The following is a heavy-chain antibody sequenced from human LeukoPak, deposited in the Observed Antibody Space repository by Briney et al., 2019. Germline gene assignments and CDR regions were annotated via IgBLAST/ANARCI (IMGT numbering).Heavy chain of an antibody. CDR1: GFTFSSYA. V-gene: IGHV3-30-3*01. CDR3: ARDQYSSGWYVFYFDY. Sequence: GGSLRLSCAASGFTFSSYAMHWVRQAPGKGLEWVAVISYDGSNKYYADSVKGRFTISRDNSKNTLYLQMNSLRAEDTAVYYCARDQYSSGWYVFYFDYWGQGTLVTVSS. J-gene: IGHJ4*02. D-gene: IGHD6-19*01. CDR2: ISYDGSNK.